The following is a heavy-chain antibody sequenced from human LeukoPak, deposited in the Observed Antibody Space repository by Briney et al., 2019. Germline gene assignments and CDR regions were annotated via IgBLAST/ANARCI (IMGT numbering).Heavy chain of an antibody. D-gene: IGHD3-22*01. V-gene: IGHV3-23*01. J-gene: IGHJ4*02. CDR2: ISGGGGST. CDR1: GLTLSTYA. CDR3: AKDKIVVAGNFDY. Sequence: GGSLRLSCAASGLTLSTYAMSWVRQAPGRGLEWVSAISGGGGSTYYADSVKGRFIISRDNSKNTLYLQMNSLRAEDTAVYYCAKDKIVVAGNFDYWGQGTLVTVSS.